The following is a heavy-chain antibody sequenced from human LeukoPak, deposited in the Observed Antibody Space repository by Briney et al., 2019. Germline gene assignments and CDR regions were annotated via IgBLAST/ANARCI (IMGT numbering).Heavy chain of an antibody. D-gene: IGHD6-19*01. CDR3: ARDHGTGWYYYYGMDV. CDR1: GDTFSSYT. V-gene: IGHV1-69*04. J-gene: IGHJ6*02. Sequence: ASVKVSCKASGDTFSSYTTSWVRRAPGQGLEWMGRIIPILGIANYAQKFQGRVTITADKSTSTAYMELSSLRSEDTAVYYCARDHGTGWYYYYGMDVWGQGTTVTVSS. CDR2: IIPILGIA.